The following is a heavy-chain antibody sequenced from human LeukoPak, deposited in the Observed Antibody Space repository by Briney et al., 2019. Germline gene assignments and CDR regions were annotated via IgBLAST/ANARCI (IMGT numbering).Heavy chain of an antibody. CDR3: ARDWGSGG. Sequence: GGSLRLSCVASGFTFSSYAISWVRQAPGKGLEWVSGISSSAGNTNYADSVKGRFTISRDNAKKTLYLQMNNLRVEDTAIYYCARDWGSGGWGQGTLVTVSS. CDR1: GFTFSSYA. D-gene: IGHD6-25*01. V-gene: IGHV3-23*01. J-gene: IGHJ1*01. CDR2: ISSSAGNT.